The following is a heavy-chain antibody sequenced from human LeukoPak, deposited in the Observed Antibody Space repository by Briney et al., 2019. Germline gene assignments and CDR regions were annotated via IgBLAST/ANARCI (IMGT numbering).Heavy chain of an antibody. Sequence: KPSQTLSLTCTVSGGSISSYYWSWIRQPPGKGLEWIGYIYYSGSTNYNPSLKSRVTISVDTSKNQFSLKLSSVTAADTAVYHCARVEMATITPYFDYWGQGTLVTVSS. J-gene: IGHJ4*02. V-gene: IGHV4-59*01. CDR3: ARVEMATITPYFDY. CDR1: GGSISSYY. CDR2: IYYSGST. D-gene: IGHD5-24*01.